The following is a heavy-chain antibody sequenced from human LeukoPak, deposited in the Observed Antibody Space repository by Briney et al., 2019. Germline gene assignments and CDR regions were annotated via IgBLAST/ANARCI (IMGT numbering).Heavy chain of an antibody. D-gene: IGHD3-22*01. CDR1: GYTFTSYG. Sequence: ASVKVSCKASGYTFTSYGISWVRQAPGQGLEWMGWISAYNGNTNYAQKLQGRVTMTRDTSTSTVYMELSSLRSEDTAVYYCARDDNLAKNTMIQGYWGQGTLVTVSS. CDR2: ISAYNGNT. V-gene: IGHV1-18*01. CDR3: ARDDNLAKNTMIQGY. J-gene: IGHJ4*02.